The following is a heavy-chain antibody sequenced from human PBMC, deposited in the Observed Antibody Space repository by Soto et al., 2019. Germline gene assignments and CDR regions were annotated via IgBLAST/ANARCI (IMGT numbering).Heavy chain of an antibody. Sequence: XXTLSLPFTVSGGSISSSSYYWGFIRQPPGKGLEWIGSIYYSGSTYYNPSLKSRVTISVDTSKNQFSLKLSSVTAADTAVYYCARPYSSSSPLYFDYWGQGTLVTVSS. CDR3: ARPYSSSSPLYFDY. CDR2: IYYSGST. V-gene: IGHV4-39*01. CDR1: GGSISSSSYY. D-gene: IGHD6-6*01. J-gene: IGHJ4*02.